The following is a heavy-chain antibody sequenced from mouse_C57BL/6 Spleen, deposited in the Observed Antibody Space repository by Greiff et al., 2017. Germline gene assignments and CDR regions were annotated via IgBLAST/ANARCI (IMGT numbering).Heavy chain of an antibody. CDR1: GYSFTGYY. Sequence: EVKLQESGPELVKPGASVKISCKASGYSFTGYYMNWVKQSPEKSLEWIGEINPSTGGTTYNQKFKAKATLTVDKSSSTAYMQLKSLTSEDSAVYYCARSYYYGSSPYWYFDVWGTGTTVTVSS. D-gene: IGHD1-1*01. V-gene: IGHV1-42*01. CDR2: INPSTGGT. J-gene: IGHJ1*03. CDR3: ARSYYYGSSPYWYFDV.